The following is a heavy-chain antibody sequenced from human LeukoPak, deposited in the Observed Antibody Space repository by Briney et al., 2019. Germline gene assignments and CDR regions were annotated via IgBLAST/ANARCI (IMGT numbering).Heavy chain of an antibody. CDR2: ISSSSSYT. Sequence: GGSLRLSCAASGFAFSSYSMNWVRQAPGKGLEWVSSISSSSSYTYYADSVRGRFTISRDNAKNSLYLQMNSLRAEDTAVYYCARDESDGYYYYMDVWGKGTTVTVSS. CDR3: ARDESDGYYYYMDV. J-gene: IGHJ6*03. V-gene: IGHV3-21*01. D-gene: IGHD2-21*01. CDR1: GFAFSSYS.